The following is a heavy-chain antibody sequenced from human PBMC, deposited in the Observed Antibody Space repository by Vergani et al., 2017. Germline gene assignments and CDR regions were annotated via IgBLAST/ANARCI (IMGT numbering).Heavy chain of an antibody. D-gene: IGHD1-26*01. CDR3: ARGVVGATTVNDNWFDP. V-gene: IGHV4-34*01. CDR2: IIHSGST. J-gene: IGHJ5*02. Sequence: QVQLQQWGAGLLKPSETLSLTCAVSVGSFSGYYWSWIRQPPGKGLEWIGEIIHSGSTNYNPSLKSRVTISVDTCKNQFSLKLGSVTAADTAVYYCARGVVGATTVNDNWFDPWGQGTPVTVPS. CDR1: VGSFSGYY.